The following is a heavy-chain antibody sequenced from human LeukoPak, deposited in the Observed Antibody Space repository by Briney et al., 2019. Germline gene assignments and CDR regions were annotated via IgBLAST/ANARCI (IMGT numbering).Heavy chain of an antibody. J-gene: IGHJ4*02. V-gene: IGHV4-34*01. CDR3: ARDPTTVVTLPYYFDF. D-gene: IGHD4-23*01. CDR1: GGSFSGYH. CDR2: INHRGHT. Sequence: PSETLSLTCAVYGGSFSGYHWNWIRQTPGRGLEWIGEINHRGHTNYNPSLESRVTISVDTSKNQFSLKLSSVTPADTAVYYCARDPTTVVTLPYYFDFWGQGTQVTVSS.